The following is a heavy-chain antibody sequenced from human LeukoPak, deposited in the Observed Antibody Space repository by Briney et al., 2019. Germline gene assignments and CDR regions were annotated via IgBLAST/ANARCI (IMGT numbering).Heavy chain of an antibody. V-gene: IGHV1-69*05. D-gene: IGHD3-10*01. CDR1: GGTFSSYA. J-gene: IGHJ4*02. Sequence: SVKVSCKASGGTFSSYAISWVRQAPGQGLEWMEGIIPIFGTANYAQKFQGRVTITTDESTSTAYMELSSLRSEDTAVYYCARVAQSYGSGSYEDFDYWGQGTLVTVSS. CDR3: ARVAQSYGSGSYEDFDY. CDR2: IIPIFGTA.